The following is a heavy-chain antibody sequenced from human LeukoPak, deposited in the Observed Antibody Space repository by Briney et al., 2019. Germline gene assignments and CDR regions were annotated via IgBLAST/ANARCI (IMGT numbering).Heavy chain of an antibody. D-gene: IGHD2-8*01. CDR3: ARLVMVGSASDI. V-gene: IGHV3-48*03. CDR2: ISSRGSTI. J-gene: IGHJ3*02. CDR1: GFTFSSYE. Sequence: GGSLRLSCAASGFTFSSYEMNWVRQGPGKGLEWASYISSRGSTIYYADSVKGRFTISRDNAKNSLYLQMNSLRAEDTAVYYCARLVMVGSASDIWGQGTMVTVSS.